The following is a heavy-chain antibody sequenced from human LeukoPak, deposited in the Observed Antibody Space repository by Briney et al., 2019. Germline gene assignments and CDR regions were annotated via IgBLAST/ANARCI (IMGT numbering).Heavy chain of an antibody. V-gene: IGHV4-4*07. CDR3: ATDFGIAAAIAFDI. CDR2: IYTSGST. J-gene: IGHJ3*02. Sequence: PSETLSLTCTVSGGSISSYYWSWIRQPAGKGLEWIGRIYTSGSTNYNPSLKSRVTMSVDTSKNQFSLKLSSVTAADTAVYYCATDFGIAAAIAFDIWGQGTMVTVSS. D-gene: IGHD6-13*01. CDR1: GGSISSYY.